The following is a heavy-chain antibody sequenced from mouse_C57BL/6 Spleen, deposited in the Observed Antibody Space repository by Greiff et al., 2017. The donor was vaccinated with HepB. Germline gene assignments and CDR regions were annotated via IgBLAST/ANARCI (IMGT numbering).Heavy chain of an antibody. CDR3: ARPRHGNFDV. D-gene: IGHD1-1*01. CDR2: ISSGSSTI. J-gene: IGHJ1*03. CDR1: GFTFSDYG. V-gene: IGHV5-17*01. Sequence: EVQRVESGGGLVKPGGSLKLSCAASGFTFSDYGMHWVRQAPEKGLEWVAYISSGSSTIYYADTVKGRVTISRDNAKNTLFLQMTSLRSEDTAMYYCARPRHGNFDVWGTGTTVTVSS.